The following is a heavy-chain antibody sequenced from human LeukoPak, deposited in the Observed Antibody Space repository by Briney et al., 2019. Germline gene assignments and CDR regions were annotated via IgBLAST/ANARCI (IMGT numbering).Heavy chain of an antibody. Sequence: PGGSLRLSCAASGFTFNNYWMHWVRQAPGKGLVWVSRINYDGTTTTYADSVKGRFTISRDNAKNTLYLQMNSLRAEDTAVYYCARVTHYFASGRLAIYYFDYWGQGTLVTVSS. CDR1: GFTFNNYW. J-gene: IGHJ4*02. CDR3: ARVTHYFASGRLAIYYFDY. CDR2: INYDGTTT. D-gene: IGHD3-10*01. V-gene: IGHV3-74*01.